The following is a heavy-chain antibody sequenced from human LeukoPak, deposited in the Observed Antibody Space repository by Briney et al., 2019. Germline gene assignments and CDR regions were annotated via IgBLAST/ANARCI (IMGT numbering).Heavy chain of an antibody. CDR1: GFTFSSYG. D-gene: IGHD6-19*01. J-gene: IGHJ4*02. CDR3: ASSDQWLRVY. Sequence: PGGSLRLSCAASGFTFSSYGMHWIRQAPGKGLEWVSYISSSGSSIYYADSVKGRFTSSRDNAKNSLYLQMNSLRAEDTAVYYCASSDQWLRVYWGQGTLVTVSS. V-gene: IGHV3-48*04. CDR2: ISSSGSSI.